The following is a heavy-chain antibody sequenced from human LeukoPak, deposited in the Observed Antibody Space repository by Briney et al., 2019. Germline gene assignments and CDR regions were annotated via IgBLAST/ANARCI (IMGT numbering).Heavy chain of an antibody. CDR2: IGGSDGRT. CDR1: GFTFSTYA. V-gene: IGHV3-23*01. Sequence: GGSLRLSCAASGFTFSTYAMSWVGQAPGKGLEWVSLIGGSDGRTRYADSVKGRFTISRDNSKNTLYLEMNSLRAEDTAVYYCAKDSSSYDWGYMDVWGKGTTVTISS. D-gene: IGHD3-22*01. J-gene: IGHJ6*03. CDR3: AKDSSSYDWGYMDV.